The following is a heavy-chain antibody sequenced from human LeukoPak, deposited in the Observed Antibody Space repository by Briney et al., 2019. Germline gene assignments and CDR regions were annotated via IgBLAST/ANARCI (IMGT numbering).Heavy chain of an antibody. J-gene: IGHJ5*02. CDR2: ITSDGTDR. V-gene: IGHV3-74*01. D-gene: IGHD2-21*01. CDR1: GFTFSSNW. CDR3: VRDFMVVRVAS. Sequence: GGSLRLSCAASGFTFSSNWMHWVRQAPGKGLVWVSRITSDGTDRAYADSVKGRFTVSRDNAKNTLYLQMNSLRAEDTAVYYCVRDFMVVRVASWGQGTLVIVSS.